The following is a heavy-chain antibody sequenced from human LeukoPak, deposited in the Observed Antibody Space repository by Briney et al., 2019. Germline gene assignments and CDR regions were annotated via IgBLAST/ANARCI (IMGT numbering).Heavy chain of an antibody. D-gene: IGHD5-12*01. CDR2: IYHSGST. V-gene: IGHV4-30-2*01. CDR1: GGSISSGGYY. CDR3: ARVKGAQYRASDFDY. J-gene: IGHJ4*02. Sequence: SETLSLTCTVSGGSISSGGYYWSWIRQPPGKGLEWIEYIYHSGSTYYNPSLKSRVTISVDRSKNQFSLKLSSVTAAGTAVYYCARVKGAQYRASDFDYWGQGTLVTVSS.